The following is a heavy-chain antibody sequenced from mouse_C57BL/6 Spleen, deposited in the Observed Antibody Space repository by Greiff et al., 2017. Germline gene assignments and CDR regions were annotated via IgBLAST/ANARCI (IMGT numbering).Heavy chain of an antibody. CDR2: IYPGDGDT. CDR3: ARRGYSNYGRGAMDY. V-gene: IGHV1-80*01. Sequence: VQLQQSGAELVKPGASVKISCKASGYAFSSYWMNWVKQRPGKGLEWIGQIYPGDGDTNDNGKFKGKATLTADKSSRTAYMQLSSLTSEDSAVYFCARRGYSNYGRGAMDYWGQGTSVTVSS. CDR1: GYAFSSYW. J-gene: IGHJ4*01. D-gene: IGHD2-5*01.